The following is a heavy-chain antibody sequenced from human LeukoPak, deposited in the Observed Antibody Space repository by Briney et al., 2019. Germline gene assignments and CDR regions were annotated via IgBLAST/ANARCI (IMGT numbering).Heavy chain of an antibody. J-gene: IGHJ4*02. D-gene: IGHD1-26*01. CDR2: IYYSGST. V-gene: IGHV4-59*11. Sequence: PSETLSLTCTVSGGSISSHYWSWIRQPPGKGLEWLGYIYYSGSTNYNPSLKSRVTISVDTSKNQFSLKLSSVTAADTAVYYCAREPRHSGSYRFDYWGQGTLVTVSS. CDR3: AREPRHSGSYRFDY. CDR1: GGSISSHY.